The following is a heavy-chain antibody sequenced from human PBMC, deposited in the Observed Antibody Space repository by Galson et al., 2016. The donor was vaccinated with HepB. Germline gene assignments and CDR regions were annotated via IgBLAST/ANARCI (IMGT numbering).Heavy chain of an antibody. CDR3: ATEYWYRHGH. D-gene: IGHD1-26*01. Sequence: LRLSCAASGFTFATAWLTWVRQAPGKGLEWVGRIQRIRDGGSVDYAAPVKGRLTISRDDSKNMVYLQMNSLKTEDTAVYYCATEYWYRHGHWGQGTLVTVSS. CDR2: IQRIRDGGSV. J-gene: IGHJ4*02. V-gene: IGHV3-15*01. CDR1: GFTFATAW.